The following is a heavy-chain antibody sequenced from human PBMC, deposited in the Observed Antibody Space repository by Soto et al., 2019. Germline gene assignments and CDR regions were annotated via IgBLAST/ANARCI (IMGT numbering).Heavy chain of an antibody. CDR2: ISGSGGST. CDR3: AKVPPAVDSIFGVVMRFDY. D-gene: IGHD3-3*01. V-gene: IGHV3-23*01. Sequence: GGSLRLSCAASGFTFSSYAMSWVRQAPGKGLEWVSAISGSGGSTYYADSVKGRFTISRDNSKNPLYLQMNSLRAEDTAVYYCAKVPPAVDSIFGVVMRFDYWGQGTLVTVSS. CDR1: GFTFSSYA. J-gene: IGHJ4*02.